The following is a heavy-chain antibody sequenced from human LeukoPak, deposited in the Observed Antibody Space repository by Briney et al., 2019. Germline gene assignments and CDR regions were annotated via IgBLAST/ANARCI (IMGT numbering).Heavy chain of an antibody. V-gene: IGHV1-18*01. CDR3: ARDRVAAAGTEIDY. Sequence: ASVKVSCKASGYTFTSYGISWVRQAPGQGLEWMGWISAYNGNTNYAQKLQGRVTMTTDTSTSTVYMELSSLRSEDTAVYYCARDRVAAAGTEIDYWGQGTLVTVSS. J-gene: IGHJ4*02. CDR1: GYTFTSYG. D-gene: IGHD6-13*01. CDR2: ISAYNGNT.